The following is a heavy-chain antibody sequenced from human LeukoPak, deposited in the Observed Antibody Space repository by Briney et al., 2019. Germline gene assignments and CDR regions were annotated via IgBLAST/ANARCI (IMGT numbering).Heavy chain of an antibody. V-gene: IGHV3-30*18. J-gene: IGHJ4*02. CDR1: GFTFSSYG. D-gene: IGHD1-26*01. CDR3: AKDGGSYWGYFDY. CDR2: ISYDGSNK. Sequence: GGSLRLSCAASGFTFSSYGMHWVRQAPGKGLEWVAVISYDGSNKYYADSVKGRFTISRDNSKNTLYLQMNSLRAEDTAVYYCAKDGGSYWGYFDYWGQGTLVTVSS.